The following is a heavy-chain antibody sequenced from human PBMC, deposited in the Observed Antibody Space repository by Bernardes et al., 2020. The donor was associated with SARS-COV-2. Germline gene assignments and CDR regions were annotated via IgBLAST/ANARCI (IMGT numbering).Heavy chain of an antibody. V-gene: IGHV1-2*02. CDR2: IYPYGCFT. J-gene: IGHJ4*02. D-gene: IGHD3-3*01. Sequence: SVKVSCKASGYNFIYYYIHWVRQAPGQGLEWMGWIYPYGCFTQVAQNFQDRVSMTRDPSITTTFLALKKLRSDDTTVYYCARSLGWSGHSNLDHWGQGTIVTVSS. CDR3: ARSLGWSGHSNLDH. CDR1: GYNFIYYY.